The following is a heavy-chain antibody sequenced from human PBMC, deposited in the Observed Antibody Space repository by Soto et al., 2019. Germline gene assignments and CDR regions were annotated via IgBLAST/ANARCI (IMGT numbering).Heavy chain of an antibody. Sequence: SETLSLTCAVYGGSFSGYYWSWISQPPGKGLEWVGEINHSGSTNYNPSLKSRVTIPVDTSKNQFSLKLSSVPAADTAVYYCAREKRGYCSSTSCLRGYYYYMDVWGKGTTVTVSS. J-gene: IGHJ6*03. V-gene: IGHV4-34*01. CDR1: GGSFSGYY. D-gene: IGHD2-2*01. CDR3: AREKRGYCSSTSCLRGYYYYMDV. CDR2: INHSGST.